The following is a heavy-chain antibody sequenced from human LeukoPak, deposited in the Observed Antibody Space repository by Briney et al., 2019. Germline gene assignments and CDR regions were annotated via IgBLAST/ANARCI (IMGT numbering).Heavy chain of an antibody. Sequence: GGSLRLSCAASGFNFANHAMSWVRQTAGKGLEWVSAISGGGDITYYADSVKGRFTISRDNSKDTLFLQMHGLRPGDTAVYYCVREDTPATANYWGQGTLVTISS. V-gene: IGHV3-23*01. CDR1: GFNFANHA. CDR3: VREDTPATANY. D-gene: IGHD2-21*02. CDR2: ISGGGDIT. J-gene: IGHJ4*02.